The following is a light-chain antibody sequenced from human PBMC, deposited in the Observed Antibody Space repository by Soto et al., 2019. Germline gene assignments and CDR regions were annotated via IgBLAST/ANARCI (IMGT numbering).Light chain of an antibody. J-gene: IGKJ2*01. CDR1: QSVSSW. V-gene: IGKV1-5*03. CDR3: QQYSKLYT. Sequence: DIQMTQSPSTLSASVGDRVTITCRASQSVSSWLAWYQQKPGKAPNLLIYKASSLESGVPSRFSGSGSGTEFTLTISSLQPDDFATYYCQQYSKLYTFGQGTKLEIK. CDR2: KAS.